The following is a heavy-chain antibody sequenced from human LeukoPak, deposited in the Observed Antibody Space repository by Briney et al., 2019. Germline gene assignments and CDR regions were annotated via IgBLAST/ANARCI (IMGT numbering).Heavy chain of an antibody. CDR3: ARDSGDSSGYYYLFDY. CDR1: VGSISSYY. V-gene: IGHV4-4*07. CDR2: IYTSGST. D-gene: IGHD3-22*01. Sequence: SETLSLTCTVSVGSISSYYWSWIPQPAGKGLEWIGRIYTSGSTNYNPSLKSRVTMSVDTSKNQFSLKLSSVTAADTAVYYCARDSGDSSGYYYLFDYWGQGTLVTVSS. J-gene: IGHJ4*02.